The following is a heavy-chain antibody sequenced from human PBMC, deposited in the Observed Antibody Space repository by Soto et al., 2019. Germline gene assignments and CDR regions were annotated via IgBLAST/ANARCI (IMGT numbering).Heavy chain of an antibody. D-gene: IGHD4-4*01. Sequence: PGGSLRLSCAASGFTFSSYWMSWVRQAPGKGLEWVANIKQDGSEKCYVDSVKGRFTISRDNAKNSLYLQLNSLRAEDTAVYYWAIDNYELASDAFDIWGQGTMVNVSS. CDR1: GFTFSSYW. V-gene: IGHV3-7*01. CDR2: IKQDGSEK. CDR3: AIDNYELASDAFDI. J-gene: IGHJ3*02.